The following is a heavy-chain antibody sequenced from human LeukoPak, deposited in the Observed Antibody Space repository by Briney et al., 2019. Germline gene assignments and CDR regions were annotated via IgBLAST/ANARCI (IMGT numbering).Heavy chain of an antibody. CDR2: ISGSGDST. D-gene: IGHD6-13*01. CDR1: GFTFSSYA. Sequence: GGSLRLSCATSGFTFSSYAMSWVRQAPGKGLEWVSAISGSGDSTYYGDSVKGRFTISRDNSKNTLYLQMNSLRAEDTAVYYCAKTRPLDSSSWSHGDYWGQGTLVTVSS. V-gene: IGHV3-23*01. CDR3: AKTRPLDSSSWSHGDY. J-gene: IGHJ4*02.